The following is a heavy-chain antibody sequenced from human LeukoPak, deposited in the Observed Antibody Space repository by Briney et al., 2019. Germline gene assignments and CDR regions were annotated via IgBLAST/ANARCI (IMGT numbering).Heavy chain of an antibody. Sequence: SETLSLTCTVSGYSISSGYYWGWIRQPPGKGLEWIGSIYHSGSAYYNPSLKSRVTISVDRSKNQFSLKLSSVTAADTAVYYCARAPLYGALDPWGQGTLVTVSS. CDR2: IYHSGSA. CDR1: GYSISSGYY. V-gene: IGHV4-38-2*02. J-gene: IGHJ5*02. CDR3: ARAPLYGALDP. D-gene: IGHD4/OR15-4a*01.